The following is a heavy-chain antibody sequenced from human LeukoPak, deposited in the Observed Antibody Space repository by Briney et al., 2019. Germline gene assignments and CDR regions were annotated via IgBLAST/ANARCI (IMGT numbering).Heavy chain of an antibody. CDR2: TNPSGGST. CDR3: ATSYNWNGRFDY. D-gene: IGHD1-1*01. V-gene: IGHV1-46*01. J-gene: IGHJ4*02. Sequence: ASVKVSCKASGYTFTSYYMHWVRQAPGQGLEWMGITNPSGGSTSYAQKFQGRVTMTRDMSTSTDYMELSSLRSEDTAVYYCATSYNWNGRFDYWGQGTLVTVSS. CDR1: GYTFTSYY.